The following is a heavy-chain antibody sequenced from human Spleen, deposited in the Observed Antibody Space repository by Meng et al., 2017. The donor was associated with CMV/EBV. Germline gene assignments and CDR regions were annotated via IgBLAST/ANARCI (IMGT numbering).Heavy chain of an antibody. CDR1: GFTFSSYG. CDR3: AKAKRKWNEMWEGMDV. CDR2: IRYDGSNE. D-gene: IGHD1-1*01. J-gene: IGHJ6*02. V-gene: IGHV3-30*02. Sequence: GGSLRLSCAASGFTFSSYGIHWVRQAPGKGLEWVAFIRYDGSNEYYVDSVKARFTISRDNSKNTLYLQMNSLRSEDTAVYHCAKAKRKWNEMWEGMDVWGQGTTVTVSS.